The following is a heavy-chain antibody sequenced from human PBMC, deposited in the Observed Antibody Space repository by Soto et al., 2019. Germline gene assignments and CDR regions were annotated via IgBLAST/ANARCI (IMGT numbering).Heavy chain of an antibody. CDR3: ARHLSTTIARPLFDF. V-gene: IGHV4-59*08. Sequence: QGKGLEWIGYIYYSGSTEYNPSLKSRVTISVDTSKNQFSLKLSSVTAADTAVYYCARHLSTTIARPLFDFRGQGTPVTGSS. D-gene: IGHD1-1*01. CDR2: IYYSGST. J-gene: IGHJ4*02.